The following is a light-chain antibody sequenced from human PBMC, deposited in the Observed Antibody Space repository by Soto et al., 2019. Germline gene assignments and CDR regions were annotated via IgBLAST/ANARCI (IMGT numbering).Light chain of an antibody. V-gene: IGKV3-20*01. CDR1: QSLRSTS. CDR2: GAS. CDR3: QHYGGSPPIT. Sequence: DIVLTQSPGTLSLSPGERATLSCRASQSLRSTSLAWYQQKPGQAPRLLMYGASNRATGIPDKFSGGGSGTDFTLTISRLEPEDFAVYYCQHYGGSPPITFGQGTRLEIK. J-gene: IGKJ5*01.